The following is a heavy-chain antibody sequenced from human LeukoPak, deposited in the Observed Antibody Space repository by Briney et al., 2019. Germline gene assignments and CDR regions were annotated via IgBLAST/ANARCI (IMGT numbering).Heavy chain of an antibody. CDR2: INEDGGEK. CDR3: ARVPATVKADY. D-gene: IGHD4-17*01. J-gene: IGHJ4*02. Sequence: PGGSLRLSCAASGFTFSRYWMTWVRQAPGKGLEWVANINEDGGEKYYVESVKGRFTISRDNAESSLFLQVNSLRAEDTAVYYCARVPATVKADYWGQGTLVTVSS. CDR1: GFTFSRYW. V-gene: IGHV3-7*04.